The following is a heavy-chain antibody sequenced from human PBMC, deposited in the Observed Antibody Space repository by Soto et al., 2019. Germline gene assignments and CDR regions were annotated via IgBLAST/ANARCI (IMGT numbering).Heavy chain of an antibody. CDR3: ARELVDYYGSGSGAFDI. D-gene: IGHD3-10*01. V-gene: IGHV1-3*01. J-gene: IGHJ3*02. CDR1: GYTFTSYA. CDR2: INAGNGNT. Sequence: ASVKVSCKASGYTFTSYAMHWVRQAPGQRLEWMGWINAGNGNTKYSQKFQGRVTITRDTSASTAYMELSSLRSEDTAVYYCARELVDYYGSGSGAFDICGQGTMVTVSS.